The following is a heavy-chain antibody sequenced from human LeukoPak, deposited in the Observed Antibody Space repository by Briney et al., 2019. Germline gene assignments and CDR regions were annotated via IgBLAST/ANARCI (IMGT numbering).Heavy chain of an antibody. V-gene: IGHV3-53*01. CDR2: IYSGGNT. J-gene: IGHJ4*02. CDR1: GFTVRITY. D-gene: IGHD3-16*01. Sequence: PGGSLTFSSPAFGFTVRITYMSWVRQAPGKGLEWVSVIYSGGNTYYADSVKGRFTISRDNSKNTVYLQMNSLRAGDTAVYYCAMGETSSYDYWGQGTLVTVSS. CDR3: AMGETSSYDY.